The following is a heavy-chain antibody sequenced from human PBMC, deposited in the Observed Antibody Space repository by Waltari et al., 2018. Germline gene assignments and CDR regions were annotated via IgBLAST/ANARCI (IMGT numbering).Heavy chain of an antibody. V-gene: IGHV4-34*01. J-gene: IGHJ5*02. CDR3: ARGLGYCSGGSCYSKYNWFDP. Sequence: QVQLQQWGAGLLKPSETLSLTCAVYGGSFSGYYWSWIRQPPGQGLGWVGEINHSGSTNYNPSLKSRVTISVDTSKNQFSLKLSSVTAADTAVYYCARGLGYCSGGSCYSKYNWFDPWGQGTLVTVSS. D-gene: IGHD2-15*01. CDR1: GGSFSGYY. CDR2: INHSGST.